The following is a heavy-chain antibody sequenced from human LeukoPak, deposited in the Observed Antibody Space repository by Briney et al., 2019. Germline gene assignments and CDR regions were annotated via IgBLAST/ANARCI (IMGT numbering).Heavy chain of an antibody. Sequence: ASVKVSCKASGYTFTDYYMHWVRQAPGQGLEWMGWVNPSNGDTNYAQQFQGRVTMTRDTSSSTAYMEISRLRSDDTAVYYCAPPPLLSGKYYAYWGQGTLITVSS. J-gene: IGHJ4*02. V-gene: IGHV1-2*02. CDR1: GYTFTDYY. CDR3: APPPLLSGKYYAY. D-gene: IGHD3-10*01. CDR2: VNPSNGDT.